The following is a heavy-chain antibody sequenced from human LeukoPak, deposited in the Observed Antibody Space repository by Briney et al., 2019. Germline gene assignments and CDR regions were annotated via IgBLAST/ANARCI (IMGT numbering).Heavy chain of an antibody. CDR2: IYYTGIT. D-gene: IGHD2-2*01. CDR3: ARLGRHQLPGLTYNYHDIEV. V-gene: IGHV4-59*08. CDR1: GGSINTYY. J-gene: IGHJ6*03. Sequence: PSETLSLTCTASGGSINTYYWSWIRQPSGKGLEWIGYIYYTGITNYNPSLKSRLTMSVDTSMNQFSLRLSSVTAADTAVYYCARLGRHQLPGLTYNYHDIEVWGKGTTVTVSS.